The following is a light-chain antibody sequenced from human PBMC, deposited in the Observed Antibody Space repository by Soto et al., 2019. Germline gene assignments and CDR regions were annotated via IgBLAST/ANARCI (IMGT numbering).Light chain of an antibody. CDR2: EVS. CDR1: SSDVGAYDF. J-gene: IGLJ1*01. V-gene: IGLV2-14*03. CDR3: SSYTTSSTRV. Sequence: QSALAQPASVSGSPGQSITISCTGTSSDVGAYDFVSCYQQHPDKAPKLMIYEVSNRPSGVSYRFSGSKSVNTATLTISGLQAEDEADYYCSSYTTSSTRVFGTGTKLTVL.